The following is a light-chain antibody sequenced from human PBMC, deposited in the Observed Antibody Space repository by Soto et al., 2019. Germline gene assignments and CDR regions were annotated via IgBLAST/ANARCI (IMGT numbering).Light chain of an antibody. CDR2: YDS. CDR3: QVWDSSSDHSYV. Sequence: SYELTQPPSVSVAPGKTARITCGGNNIGSKSVHWYQQKPGQAPVLVIYYDSDRPSGIPERFSGSKSGNMATLTISRVEAGDEADYYCQVWDSSSDHSYVFGTGTKLTVL. V-gene: IGLV3-21*04. J-gene: IGLJ1*01. CDR1: NIGSKS.